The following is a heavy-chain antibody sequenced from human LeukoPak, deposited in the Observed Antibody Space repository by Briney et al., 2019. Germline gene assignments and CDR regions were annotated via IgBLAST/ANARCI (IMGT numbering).Heavy chain of an antibody. V-gene: IGHV4-59*12. J-gene: IGHJ4*02. CDR3: ARAHSSSWPDY. CDR2: IYYSGST. CDR1: GGSISSYY. D-gene: IGHD6-13*01. Sequence: TSETLSLTCTVSGGSISSYYWSWIRQPPGKGLEWIGYIYYSGSTNYNPALKSRVTMSKDTSKNQFSLKLNSVTAADTAVYYCARAHSSSWPDYWGQGTLVTVSS.